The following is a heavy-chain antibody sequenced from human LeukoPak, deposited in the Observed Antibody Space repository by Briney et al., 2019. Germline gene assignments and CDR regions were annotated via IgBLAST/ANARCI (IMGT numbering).Heavy chain of an antibody. CDR1: GYTFTGYY. J-gene: IGHJ3*02. V-gene: IGHV1-2*02. CDR3: ATIVVVPAADVWDDAFDI. D-gene: IGHD2-2*01. Sequence: SVKVSCKASGYTFTGYYMHWVRQAPGQGLEWMGWINPNSGGTNYAQKFQGRVTMTRDTSISTAYMELSRLRSDDTAVYYCATIVVVPAADVWDDAFDIWGQGTMVTVSS. CDR2: INPNSGGT.